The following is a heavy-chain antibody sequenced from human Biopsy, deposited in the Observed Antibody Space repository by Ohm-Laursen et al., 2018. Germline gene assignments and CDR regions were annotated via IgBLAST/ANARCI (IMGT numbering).Heavy chain of an antibody. CDR3: ARAVRYRLLSDP. CDR2: MNPISGNT. Sequence: ASVKVSCKASGYSLTSHDITWVRQATGQGPEWMGWMNPISGNTGYAHKFRGRVTMTSDSSISTAYLEVSSLTFEDTAVYYCARAVRYRLLSDPWGQGTLVTVSS. D-gene: IGHD2/OR15-2a*01. V-gene: IGHV1-8*01. CDR1: GYSLTSHD. J-gene: IGHJ5*02.